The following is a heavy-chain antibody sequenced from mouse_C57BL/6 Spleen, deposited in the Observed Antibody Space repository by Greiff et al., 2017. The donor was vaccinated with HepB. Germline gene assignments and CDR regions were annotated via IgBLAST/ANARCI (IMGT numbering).Heavy chain of an antibody. Sequence: VKLVESGAELARPGASVKLSCKASGYTFTSYGISWVKQRTGQGLEWIGEIYPRSGNTYYNEKFKGKATLTADKSSSTAYMELRSLTSEDSAVYFCAREGNLNYYAMDYWGQGTSVTVSS. D-gene: IGHD2-1*01. J-gene: IGHJ4*01. CDR3: AREGNLNYYAMDY. CDR1: GYTFTSYG. V-gene: IGHV1-81*01. CDR2: IYPRSGNT.